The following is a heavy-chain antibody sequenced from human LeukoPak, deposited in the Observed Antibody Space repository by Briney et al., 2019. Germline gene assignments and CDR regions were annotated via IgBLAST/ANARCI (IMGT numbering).Heavy chain of an antibody. D-gene: IGHD6-25*01. CDR3: ARRGSLSGPQIKGGAFDI. Sequence: PGGSLRLSCAASGFTFDDYGMSWVRQAPGKGLEWVSGINWNGGSTVYADSVKGRFTISRDNAKNSLYLQMNSLRAEDTALYYCARRGSLSGPQIKGGAFDIWGQGTMVTVSS. CDR2: INWNGGST. V-gene: IGHV3-20*04. J-gene: IGHJ3*02. CDR1: GFTFDDYG.